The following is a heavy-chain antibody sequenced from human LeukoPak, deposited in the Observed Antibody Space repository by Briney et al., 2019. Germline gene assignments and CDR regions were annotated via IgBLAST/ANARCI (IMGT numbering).Heavy chain of an antibody. CDR1: GFTFSSYS. J-gene: IGHJ4*02. V-gene: IGHV3-21*01. CDR3: AREFEGTASGAGY. CDR2: MSVGSGLI. Sequence: GGSLRLSCAASGFTFSSYSMNWVRQAPGKGLEWVSSMSVGSGLIYYAESVKGRFTVSRDNAKKSLYLQMNSLRAEDTAVYYCAREFEGTASGAGYWGQGTLVTVSS. D-gene: IGHD1-26*01.